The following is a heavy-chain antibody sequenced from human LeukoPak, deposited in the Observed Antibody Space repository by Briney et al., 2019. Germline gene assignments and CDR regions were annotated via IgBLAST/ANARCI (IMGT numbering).Heavy chain of an antibody. J-gene: IGHJ3*02. V-gene: IGHV3-21*01. D-gene: IGHD3-22*01. CDR2: ISTSSSYI. CDR1: GFTFSSYS. CDR3: ARGAPVVAVSDNAFDI. Sequence: GGSLRLSCAASGFTFSSYSMNWVRQAPGKGLEWVSSISTSSSYIYYADSVKGRFTISRDNARKSLYLQMNSLRADDTAVYYCARGAPVVAVSDNAFDIWGQGTMVTVSS.